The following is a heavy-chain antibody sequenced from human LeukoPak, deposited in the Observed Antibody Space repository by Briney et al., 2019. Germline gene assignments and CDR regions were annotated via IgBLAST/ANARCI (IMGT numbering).Heavy chain of an antibody. Sequence: GGSLRLSCAASGITVSSNYMSWVRQAPGKGLEWISVIYSGGSTYYADSVKGRFTISRDNSKNTLYLQMNSLRAEDTAVYYCARDPRRYSIGWLYYFDHWGQGTLVTVSS. J-gene: IGHJ4*02. D-gene: IGHD6-19*01. CDR2: IYSGGST. CDR1: GITVSSNY. CDR3: ARDPRRYSIGWLYYFDH. V-gene: IGHV3-66*01.